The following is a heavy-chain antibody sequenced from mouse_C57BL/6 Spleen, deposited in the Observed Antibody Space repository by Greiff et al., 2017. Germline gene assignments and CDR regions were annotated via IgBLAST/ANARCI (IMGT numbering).Heavy chain of an antibody. CDR3: ARHDGYLAWFAC. D-gene: IGHD2-3*01. J-gene: IGHJ3*01. CDR2: ISSGSSTI. V-gene: IGHV5-17*01. Sequence: DVMLVESGGGLVKPGGSLKLSCAASGFTFSDYGMHWVRQAPEKGLEWVAYISSGSSTIYYADTVKGRFTISRDNAKNTLFLQMTSLRSEDTAMYYCARHDGYLAWFACWGQGTLVTVSA. CDR1: GFTFSDYG.